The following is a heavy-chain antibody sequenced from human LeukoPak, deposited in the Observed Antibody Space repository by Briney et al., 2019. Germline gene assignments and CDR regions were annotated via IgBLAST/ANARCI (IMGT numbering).Heavy chain of an antibody. Sequence: GGSLRLSSAASRFTVSSNYMSRGRQAPGKGLGWVSVIYSGGRTYYADLVKGRFTISRHNSKNELYLQMNSLRAEDTDVYHCAREMDCSAGSCYGFDYWGQGTLVTVSS. CDR2: IYSGGRT. CDR1: RFTVSSNY. J-gene: IGHJ4*02. CDR3: AREMDCSAGSCYGFDY. V-gene: IGHV3-53*04. D-gene: IGHD2-15*01.